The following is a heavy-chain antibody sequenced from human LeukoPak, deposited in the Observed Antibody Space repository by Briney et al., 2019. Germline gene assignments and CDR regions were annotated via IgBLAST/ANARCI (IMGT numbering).Heavy chain of an antibody. CDR1: GGSISSYY. V-gene: IGHV4-59*01. CDR3: ARDWYSSSSNDFDI. D-gene: IGHD6-6*01. J-gene: IGHJ3*02. Sequence: ETLSLTCTVPGGSISSYYWSWIRQPPGKGLEWMGCIYYSGSTNYNPSLKRRVTISVETSKNQFSLKLRSVTAADTDVYYCARDWYSSSSNDFDIWGQGTMVTVSS. CDR2: IYYSGST.